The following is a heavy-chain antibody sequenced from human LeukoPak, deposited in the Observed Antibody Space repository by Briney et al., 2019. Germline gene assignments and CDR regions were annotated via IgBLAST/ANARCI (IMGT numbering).Heavy chain of an antibody. Sequence: GRSLRLSCAASGFTFSSYAMHWVRQAPGKGLEWVAVISYDGSNKYYADSVKGRFTISRDNSKNTLYLQMNSLRAEDTAVYYCARDRSVVVPAATQYYYYGMDVWGQGTTVTVSS. V-gene: IGHV3-30-3*01. J-gene: IGHJ6*02. CDR1: GFTFSSYA. D-gene: IGHD2-2*01. CDR2: ISYDGSNK. CDR3: ARDRSVVVPAATQYYYYGMDV.